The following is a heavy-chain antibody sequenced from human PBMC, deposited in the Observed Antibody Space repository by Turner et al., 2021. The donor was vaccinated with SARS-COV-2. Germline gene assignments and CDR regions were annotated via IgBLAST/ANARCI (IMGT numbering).Heavy chain of an antibody. CDR1: GFTLSNYW. D-gene: IGHD6-19*01. CDR3: AGSGGWLLDL. V-gene: IGHV3-7*03. Sequence: EVQLVETGGDLVQPGGSLRLSCAASGFTLSNYWMSWVRQAPGKGLEWVANIRQDGSEKEYVDSVKGRFTISRDNAKNSLYLQMNSLRVEDTAVYYCAGSGGWLLDLRGQGTLVTVSS. J-gene: IGHJ4*02. CDR2: IRQDGSEK.